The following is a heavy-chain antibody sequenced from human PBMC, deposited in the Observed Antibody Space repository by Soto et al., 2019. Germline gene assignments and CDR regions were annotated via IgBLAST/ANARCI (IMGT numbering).Heavy chain of an antibody. CDR2: IYYNGST. CDR3: GRREGLATISYYFDY. D-gene: IGHD3-9*01. J-gene: IGHJ4*02. V-gene: IGHV4-59*08. Sequence: PSETLSLTCTVSGGSISSYYWSWIRQPPGKGLEWIGYIYYNGSTNYNPSLKSRVTITVDTSKNQFSLKLMSLSAADTAVYYCGRREGLATISYYFDYWGQGALVTVSS. CDR1: GGSISSYY.